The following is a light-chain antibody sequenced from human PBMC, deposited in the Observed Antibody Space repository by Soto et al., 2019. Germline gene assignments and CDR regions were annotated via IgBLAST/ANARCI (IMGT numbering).Light chain of an antibody. CDR3: CSYAGTYIFAV. J-gene: IGLJ2*01. CDR2: DVR. V-gene: IGLV2-11*01. CDR1: NSDVGGYDY. Sequence: QSAPTQPRSVSGSLGQSVTISCTGTNSDVGGYDYVSWFQHSPGKAPKLIIHDVRERPSGVPDRFSGSRSGNTASLTISGLQPEDEADYYCCSYAGTYIFAVFGGGTKVTVL.